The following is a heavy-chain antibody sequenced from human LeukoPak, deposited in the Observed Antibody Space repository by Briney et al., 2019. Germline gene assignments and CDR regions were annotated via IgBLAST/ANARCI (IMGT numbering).Heavy chain of an antibody. CDR3: ARDGYYFDSSGYYF. CDR2: IYTSGNT. J-gene: IGHJ4*02. CDR1: GGSISSYY. D-gene: IGHD3-22*01. Sequence: PSETLSLTCTVSGGSISSYYWSWIRQPAGKGLEWIGHIYTSGNTNYNPSLKSRVTMSVDTSKNQFSLKLRSVTAADTAVYYCARDGYYFDSSGYYFWGQGTLVAVSS. V-gene: IGHV4-4*07.